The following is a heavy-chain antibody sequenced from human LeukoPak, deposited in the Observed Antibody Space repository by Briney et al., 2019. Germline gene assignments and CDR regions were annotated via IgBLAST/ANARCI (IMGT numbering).Heavy chain of an antibody. CDR1: GFTFSSYS. CDR3: ARDLRSSGSSDY. CDR2: ISSSSSYI. Sequence: GGSLRLSCAASGFTFSSYSMNWVRQAPGKGLEWVSSISSSSSYIYYADSVKGRFTISRDNAKNSLYLQMNSLRAEDTAVYYCARDLRSSGSSDYWGQGTLVTVS. V-gene: IGHV3-21*01. J-gene: IGHJ4*02. D-gene: IGHD6-6*01.